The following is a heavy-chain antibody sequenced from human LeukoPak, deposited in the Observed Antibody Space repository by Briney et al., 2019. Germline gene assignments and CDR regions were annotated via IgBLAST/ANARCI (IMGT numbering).Heavy chain of an antibody. CDR2: IYHSGST. V-gene: IGHV4-30-2*01. CDR3: ARGRYFDWLPIDY. J-gene: IGHJ4*02. CDR1: GGSISSGGYS. Sequence: SETLSLTCAVSGGSISSGGYSWSWIRQPPGKGLEWIGYIYHSGSTYYNPSLKSRVTISVDRSKNQFSLKLSSVTAADTAVYYCARGRYFDWLPIDYWGQGTLVTVSS. D-gene: IGHD3-9*01.